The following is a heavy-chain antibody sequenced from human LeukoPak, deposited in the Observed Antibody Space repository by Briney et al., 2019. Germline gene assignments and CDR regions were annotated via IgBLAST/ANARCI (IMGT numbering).Heavy chain of an antibody. D-gene: IGHD3-16*01. CDR3: ARDLRGTYYYYYMDV. Sequence: GGSLRLSCAAPGFTFSSYAMSWVRQAPGKGLVGVSRINSDGSSTSYADSVKGRFAIFRDNAKNTLYLQMNSLRAEDTAVYYCARDLRGTYYYYYMDVWGKGTTVTVSS. V-gene: IGHV3-74*01. J-gene: IGHJ6*03. CDR2: INSDGSST. CDR1: GFTFSSYA.